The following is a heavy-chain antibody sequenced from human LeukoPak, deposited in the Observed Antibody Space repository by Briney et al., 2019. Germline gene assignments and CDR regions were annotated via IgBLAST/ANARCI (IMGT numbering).Heavy chain of an antibody. V-gene: IGHV3-23*01. D-gene: IGHD2-2*01. CDR3: AKDRISSSLSYNWFDP. J-gene: IGHJ5*02. Sequence: GGSLRLSCTGSGFPLSSYAMSWFGRPPGKGLEWGSAIGASGGRTYYADSVKGRFTVSRDNSNNTLYLQMNSLRADDTALYSCAKDRISSSLSYNWFDPWGQGTQVTVSS. CDR2: IGASGGRT. CDR1: GFPLSSYA.